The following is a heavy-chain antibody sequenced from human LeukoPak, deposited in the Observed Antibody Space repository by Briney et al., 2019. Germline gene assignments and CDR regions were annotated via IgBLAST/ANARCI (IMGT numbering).Heavy chain of an antibody. J-gene: IGHJ4*02. CDR1: GFTFSSYG. CDR2: ITWNGGST. Sequence: PGGSLRLSCAASGFTFSSYGMSWVRQAPGQGPEWVSGITWNGGSTYYAASVKGRFTVSRDNAKNTLYLQMNSLRAEDTAVYYCAREGPRRYYYDSSGYYYFDYWGQGTLVTVSS. D-gene: IGHD3-22*01. V-gene: IGHV3-20*04. CDR3: AREGPRRYYYDSSGYYYFDY.